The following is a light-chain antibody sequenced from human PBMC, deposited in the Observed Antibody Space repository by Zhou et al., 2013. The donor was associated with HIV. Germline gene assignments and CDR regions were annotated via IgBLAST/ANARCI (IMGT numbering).Light chain of an antibody. J-gene: IGKJ4*01. Sequence: EIVLTQSPATLSLSPGERATLSCRASQSVSSSSLAWYQQKPGQAPRLLIYGASSRATGIPARFSGGGSGTDFTLTISSLQSEDFAVYYCQQYNNWPPLTFGGGTKVEIK. CDR1: QSVSSS. CDR3: QQYNNWPPLT. CDR2: GAS. V-gene: IGKV3-15*01.